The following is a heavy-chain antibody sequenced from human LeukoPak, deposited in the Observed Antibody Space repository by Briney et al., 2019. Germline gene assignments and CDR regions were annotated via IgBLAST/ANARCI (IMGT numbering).Heavy chain of an antibody. CDR3: AKDMGVGARFNVWGAIDY. CDR1: GFTFDDYA. D-gene: IGHD1-26*01. J-gene: IGHJ4*02. CDR2: ISGDGGST. Sequence: GGSLRLSCAASGFTFDDYAMHWVRQAPGKGLGWVSLISGDGGSTYYADSVKGRFTISRDNSKNSLYLQMNSLRTEDTALYYCAKDMGVGARFNVWGAIDYWGQGTLVTVSS. V-gene: IGHV3-43*02.